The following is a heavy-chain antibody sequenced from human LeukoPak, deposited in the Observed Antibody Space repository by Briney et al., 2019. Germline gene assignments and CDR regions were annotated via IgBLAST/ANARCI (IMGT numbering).Heavy chain of an antibody. D-gene: IGHD2-2*01. V-gene: IGHV4-34*01. Sequence: SETLSLTCSVSGGSISSYYWSWIRQAPGKGLEWIGEISQTGSTNYNPSLKSRATISVDMSKNHFSLKLISVTAADTAVYYCARQGCSSTTCPFDYWGQGTLVTVSS. CDR1: GGSISSYY. CDR2: ISQTGST. CDR3: ARQGCSSTTCPFDY. J-gene: IGHJ4*02.